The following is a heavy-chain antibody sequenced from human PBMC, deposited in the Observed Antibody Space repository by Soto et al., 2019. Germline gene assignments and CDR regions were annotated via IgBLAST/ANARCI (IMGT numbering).Heavy chain of an antibody. D-gene: IGHD6-19*01. Sequence: SVKVSCKASGGTFSSYAISWVRQAPGQGLEWMGGIIPIFGTANYAQKFQGRVTITADESTSTAYMELSSLRSEDTAVYYCARPSSGPFYYYYGMEVWGQGTTVTVSS. CDR2: IIPIFGTA. J-gene: IGHJ6*02. CDR1: GGTFSSYA. V-gene: IGHV1-69*13. CDR3: ARPSSGPFYYYYGMEV.